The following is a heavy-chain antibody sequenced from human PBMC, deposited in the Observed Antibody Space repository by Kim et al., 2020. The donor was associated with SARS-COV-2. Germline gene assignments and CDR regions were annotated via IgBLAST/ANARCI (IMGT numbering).Heavy chain of an antibody. CDR1: GFTFSDYY. CDR2: ISSSGSTI. V-gene: IGHV3-11*01. CDR3: ARVLGSGSYHYYYYGMDV. Sequence: GGSLRLSCAASGFTFSDYYMSWIRQAPGKGLEWVSYISSSGSTIYYADSVKGRFTISRDNAKNSLYLQMNSLRAEDTAVYYCARVLGSGSYHYYYYGMDVWGQGTTVTVSS. D-gene: IGHD1-26*01. J-gene: IGHJ6*02.